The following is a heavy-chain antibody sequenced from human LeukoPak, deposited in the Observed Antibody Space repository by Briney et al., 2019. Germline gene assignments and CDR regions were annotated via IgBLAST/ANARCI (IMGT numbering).Heavy chain of an antibody. CDR2: IRPRGGST. D-gene: IGHD1-14*01. CDR3: AREPPDNYWFDP. V-gene: IGHV1-46*01. J-gene: IGHJ5*02. CDR1: AYTFTSYY. Sequence: ASVKVSCKASAYTFTSYYIHWVRQAPGQGLEYSGIIRPRGGSTDYAQKFQGRVTMTRDTSTSTVYMELSSLRSEDTAVYFCAREPPDNYWFDPWGQGTLVTVSS.